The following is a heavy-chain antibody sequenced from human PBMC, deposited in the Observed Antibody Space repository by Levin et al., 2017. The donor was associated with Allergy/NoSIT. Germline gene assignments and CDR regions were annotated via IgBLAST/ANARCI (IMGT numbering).Heavy chain of an antibody. Sequence: SVKVSCKASGGTFSSYAISWVRQAPGQGLEWMGGIIPIFGTANYAQKFQGRVTITADESTSTAYMELSSLRSEDTAVYYCARRGVVTARIGYFDYWGQGTLVTVSS. CDR1: GGTFSSYA. D-gene: IGHD2-21*02. V-gene: IGHV1-69*13. J-gene: IGHJ4*02. CDR2: IIPIFGTA. CDR3: ARRGVVTARIGYFDY.